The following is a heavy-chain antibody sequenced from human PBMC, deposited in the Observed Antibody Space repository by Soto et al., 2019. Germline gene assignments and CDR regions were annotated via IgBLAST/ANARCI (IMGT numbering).Heavy chain of an antibody. D-gene: IGHD2-15*01. Sequence: EVQLLESGGGLVQPGGSLRLSCADSGVTFSSYAMSWVRQAPGKGLEWVSAISGSGGSTYYADSVKGRFTISRDNSKNPLYLQMNSLRAEDTAVYYCAKARVVAATRAAFDIWGQGTMVTVSS. CDR1: GVTFSSYA. CDR2: ISGSGGST. V-gene: IGHV3-23*01. J-gene: IGHJ3*02. CDR3: AKARVVAATRAAFDI.